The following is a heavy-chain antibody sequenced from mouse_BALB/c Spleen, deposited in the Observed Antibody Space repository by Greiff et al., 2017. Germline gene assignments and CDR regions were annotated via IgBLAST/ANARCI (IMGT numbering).Heavy chain of an antibody. Sequence: EVHLVESGPGLVKPSQSLSLTCTVTGYSITSDYAWNWIRQFPGNKLEWMGYISYSGSTSYNPSLKSRISITRDTSKNQFFLQLNSVTTEDTATYYCARDLGRGGYFDYWGQGTTLTVSS. CDR3: ARDLGRGGYFDY. J-gene: IGHJ2*01. V-gene: IGHV3-2*02. D-gene: IGHD4-1*01. CDR1: GYSITSDYA. CDR2: ISYSGST.